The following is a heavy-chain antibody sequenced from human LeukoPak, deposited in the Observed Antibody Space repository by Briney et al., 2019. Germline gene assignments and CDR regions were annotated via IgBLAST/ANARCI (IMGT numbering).Heavy chain of an antibody. CDR2: IYYSGST. D-gene: IGHD2-15*01. Sequence: SETLSLTCTVSGGSISSYYWSWIRQPPVKGLEWIGYIYYSGSTNYNPSLKSRVTISVDTSKNQFSLKLSSVTAADTAVYYCARLPRLSAGSCPIDYWGQGTLVTVSS. CDR3: ARLPRLSAGSCPIDY. J-gene: IGHJ4*02. CDR1: GGSISSYY. V-gene: IGHV4-59*08.